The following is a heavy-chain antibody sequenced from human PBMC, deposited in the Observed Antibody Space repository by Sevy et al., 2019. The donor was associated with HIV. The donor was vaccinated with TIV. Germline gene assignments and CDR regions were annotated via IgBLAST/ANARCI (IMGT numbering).Heavy chain of an antibody. CDR2: IYYSGST. CDR3: ARGAARYCSSTSCYDFDY. V-gene: IGHV4-59*01. CDR1: GGSISSYY. Sequence: SETLSLTCTVSGGSISSYYWSWIRQPPGKGLEWIGYIYYSGSTNYNPSLKSRVTISVDTSKNQFYLKLSSVTAADTAVYYCARGAARYCSSTSCYDFDYWGQGTLVTVSS. D-gene: IGHD2-2*01. J-gene: IGHJ4*02.